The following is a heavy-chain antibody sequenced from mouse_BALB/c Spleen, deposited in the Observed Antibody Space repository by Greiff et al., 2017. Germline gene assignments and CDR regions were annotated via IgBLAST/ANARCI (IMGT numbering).Heavy chain of an antibody. D-gene: IGHD2-4*01. CDR1: GYAFSSSW. CDR2: IYPGDGDT. V-gene: IGHV1-82*01. CDR3: ARYGITTGYAMDY. Sequence: VKLMESGPELVKPGASVKISCKASGYAFSSSWMNWVKQRPGQGLEWIGRIYPGDGDTNYNGKFKGKATLTADKSSSTAYMQLSSLTSVDSAVYFCARYGITTGYAMDYWGQGTSVTVSS. J-gene: IGHJ4*01.